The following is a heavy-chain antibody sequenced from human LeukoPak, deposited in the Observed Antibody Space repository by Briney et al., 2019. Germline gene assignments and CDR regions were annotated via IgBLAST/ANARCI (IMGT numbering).Heavy chain of an antibody. CDR1: GFSFSSYG. Sequence: GGSLRLSCAASGFSFSSYGMHWVRQAPGKGLEYVSAVSNNGGSTYYANSVKGRFTISRDNSKNTLYLQMGSLRAEDMAVYYCARGGYYDILDYYYYYMDVWGKGTTVTVSS. V-gene: IGHV3-64*01. D-gene: IGHD3-9*01. CDR3: ARGGYYDILDYYYYYMDV. J-gene: IGHJ6*03. CDR2: VSNNGGST.